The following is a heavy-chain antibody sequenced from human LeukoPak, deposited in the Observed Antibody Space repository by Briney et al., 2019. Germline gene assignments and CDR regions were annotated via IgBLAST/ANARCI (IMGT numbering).Heavy chain of an antibody. Sequence: ASVKVSCKASGGTFSSYAISWVRQAPGQGLEWMGGIIPIFGTANYAQKIQGRVTITTDESTSTAYMELSSLRSEDTAVYYCARADCSSTSCYGGVRWFDPWGQGTLVTVSS. D-gene: IGHD2-2*01. CDR1: GGTFSSYA. V-gene: IGHV1-69*05. CDR3: ARADCSSTSCYGGVRWFDP. J-gene: IGHJ5*02. CDR2: IIPIFGTA.